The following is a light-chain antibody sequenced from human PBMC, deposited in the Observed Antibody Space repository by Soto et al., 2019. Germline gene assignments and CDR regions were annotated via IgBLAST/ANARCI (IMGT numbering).Light chain of an antibody. CDR1: QSVTNNY. V-gene: IGKV3-20*01. Sequence: EVVLTQSPGTLXLXXXXXAXXSCRAXQSVTNNYFAWYQQKPGQAPRLLIFGSSHRATGIPDRFSGSGSGTDFTLTISRLEPEDFAVYYCHQYGSSPPYTXGQGTKLEIK. CDR2: GSS. J-gene: IGKJ2*01. CDR3: HQYGSSPPYT.